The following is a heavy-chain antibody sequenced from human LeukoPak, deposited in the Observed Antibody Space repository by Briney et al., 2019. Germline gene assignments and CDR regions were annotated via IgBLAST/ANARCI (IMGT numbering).Heavy chain of an antibody. CDR3: AGTFDY. D-gene: IGHD1-1*01. CDR1: GFTFRSYG. CDR2: IRYDGSNK. Sequence: GGSPRLSCAASGFTFRSYGMHWVRQAPGKGLEWVAFIRYDGSNKNYADSVKGRLTISRDNSKNTLYLQMNSLRAEGTAVYYCAGTFDYWGQGTLVTVSS. V-gene: IGHV3-30*02. J-gene: IGHJ4*02.